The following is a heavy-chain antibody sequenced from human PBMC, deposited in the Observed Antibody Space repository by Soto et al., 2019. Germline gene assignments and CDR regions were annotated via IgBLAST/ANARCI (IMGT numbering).Heavy chain of an antibody. J-gene: IGHJ5*02. V-gene: IGHV4-4*02. D-gene: IGHD6-19*01. CDR2: VYHTGDT. CDR3: AKDSVAVAVWFDP. Sequence: SETLSLTCGVSGGTVASSHWWSWVRQSPGRGLEWIGNVYHTGDTNFNPSLQSRVTFSVDKSNNQFSLRLTSVTAEDTAVYYCAKDSVAVAVWFDPWGQGTLVTVSS. CDR1: GGTVASSHW.